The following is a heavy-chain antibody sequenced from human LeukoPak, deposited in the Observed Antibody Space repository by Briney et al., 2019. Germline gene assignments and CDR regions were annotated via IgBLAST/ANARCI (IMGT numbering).Heavy chain of an antibody. CDR2: IKQDGSEK. D-gene: IGHD6-6*01. Sequence: PGGSLRLSCAASGFTFSSYWMSWVRQAPGKGLEWVANIKQDGSEKYYVDSVKGRFTISRDNSKNTLYLQMNSLRAEDTAVYYCARDIAARSFDYWGQGTLVTVSS. J-gene: IGHJ4*02. CDR1: GFTFSSYW. CDR3: ARDIAARSFDY. V-gene: IGHV3-7*01.